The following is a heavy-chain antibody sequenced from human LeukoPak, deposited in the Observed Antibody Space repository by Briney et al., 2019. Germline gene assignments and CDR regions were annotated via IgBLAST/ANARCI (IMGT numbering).Heavy chain of an antibody. CDR1: GYTFTSYD. Sequence: ASVKVSCKASGYTFTSYDINWVRQATGQGLEWVGWMSPNSGNTGSAQKFQGRVTMTRNTSISTAYMELSSLRSEDTAVYYCASFQKQVWGQGTLVTVSS. D-gene: IGHD6-13*01. V-gene: IGHV1-8*01. CDR2: MSPNSGNT. CDR3: ASFQKQV. J-gene: IGHJ4*02.